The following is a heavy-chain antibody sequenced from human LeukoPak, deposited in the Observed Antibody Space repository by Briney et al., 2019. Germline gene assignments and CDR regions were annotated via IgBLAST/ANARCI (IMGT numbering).Heavy chain of an antibody. CDR3: ARVSGYGDYEDY. V-gene: IGHV3-7*01. Sequence: PGGSLRLSCEASGFTFSSYWMSWVRQAPGKGLGWVANIKQDGSERYHVDSVKGRFTISRDNAKNSLYLQMNGLRAEDTALYHCARVSGYGDYEDYWGQGTLVTVSS. CDR1: GFTFSSYW. J-gene: IGHJ4*02. D-gene: IGHD4-17*01. CDR2: IKQDGSER.